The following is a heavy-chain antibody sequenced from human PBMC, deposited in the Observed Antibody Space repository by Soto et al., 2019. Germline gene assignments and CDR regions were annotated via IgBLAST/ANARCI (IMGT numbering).Heavy chain of an antibody. CDR1: GFTFSSYG. V-gene: IGHV3-33*01. CDR2: IWYDGSNK. Sequence: GGSLRLSCAASGFTFSSYGMHWVRQVPGKGLEWVAVIWYDGSNKYYADSVKGRFTISRDNSKNTLYLQMNSLRAEDTAVYYCSRESGGYRYLHGFHSWRHGALGSVSS. D-gene: IGHD5-18*01. CDR3: SRESGGYRYLHGFHS. J-gene: IGHJ5*01.